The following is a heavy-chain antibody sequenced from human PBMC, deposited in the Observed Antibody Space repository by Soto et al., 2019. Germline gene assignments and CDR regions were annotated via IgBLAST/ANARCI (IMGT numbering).Heavy chain of an antibody. V-gene: IGHV1-69*12. CDR3: AREILTGYSGPNYYAMDV. CDR2: ITPLFGAA. Sequence: QVHLVQSGAELKRPGSSVRVSCKASGGTFSSYAFNWVRQAPGQGLEWMGGITPLFGAAEYARKFQGRVTITADESTNTAYMQLTTLTSDDTAVYFCAREILTGYSGPNYYAMDVWGQGTTVTVSS. CDR1: GGTFSSYA. D-gene: IGHD3-9*01. J-gene: IGHJ6*02.